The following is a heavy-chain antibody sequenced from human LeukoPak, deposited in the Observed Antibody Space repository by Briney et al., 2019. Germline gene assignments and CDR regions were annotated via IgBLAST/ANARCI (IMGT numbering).Heavy chain of an antibody. D-gene: IGHD3-22*01. J-gene: IGHJ4*02. V-gene: IGHV1-3*01. CDR2: INAGNGNT. Sequence: GASVKVSCKASGGTFTSYAMHWVRQAPGQRLEWMGWINAGNGNTKYSQKFQGRVTITRDTSASTAHMELSSPRSEDTAVYYCARYDYYDSRNFDYWGQGTLVTVSS. CDR3: ARYDYYDSRNFDY. CDR1: GGTFTSYA.